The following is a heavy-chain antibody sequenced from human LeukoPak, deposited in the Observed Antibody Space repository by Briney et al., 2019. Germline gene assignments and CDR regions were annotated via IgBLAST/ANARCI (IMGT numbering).Heavy chain of an antibody. CDR1: GGSISSYY. Sequence: SETLSLTCTVSGGSISSYYWSWIRQPPGKGLEWIGYIYYSGSTNYNPSLKSRVTISVDTSKNQFSLKLSSVTAADTAVYYCARHRPSEEAFDIWGQGTMVTVSS. V-gene: IGHV4-59*08. J-gene: IGHJ3*02. CDR3: ARHRPSEEAFDI. CDR2: IYYSGST.